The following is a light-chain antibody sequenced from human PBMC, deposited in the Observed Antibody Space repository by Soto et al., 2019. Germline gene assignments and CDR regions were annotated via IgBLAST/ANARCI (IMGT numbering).Light chain of an antibody. CDR1: QSVSSY. V-gene: IGKV3-11*01. CDR2: DVS. J-gene: IGKJ4*01. CDR3: QQRSNWPQLT. Sequence: EIVLTQSPATLSLSPGERATLSCRASQSVSSYLAWYQQKPGQAPRLLIYDVSKRATGIPARFSGSGSGTDFTLIISSLEPEDFAVYYCQQRSNWPQLTFGGGTKVEIK.